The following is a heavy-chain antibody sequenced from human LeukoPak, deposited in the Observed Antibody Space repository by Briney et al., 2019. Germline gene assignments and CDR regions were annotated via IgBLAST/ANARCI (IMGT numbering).Heavy chain of an antibody. J-gene: IGHJ6*02. CDR2: ISYDGSNK. Sequence: GGSLRLSCAASGFTFSSYAMHWVRQAPGKGLEWVAVISYDGSNKYYADSVKGRFTISRDNSKNTLYLQMNSLRAEDTAVYYCARDAYEQLVGWYYYYGMDVWGQGTTVTVSS. D-gene: IGHD6-6*01. CDR1: GFTFSSYA. CDR3: ARDAYEQLVGWYYYYGMDV. V-gene: IGHV3-30-3*01.